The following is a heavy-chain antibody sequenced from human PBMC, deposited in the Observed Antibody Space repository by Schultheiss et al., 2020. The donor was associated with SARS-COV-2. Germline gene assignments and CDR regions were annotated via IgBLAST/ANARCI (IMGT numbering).Heavy chain of an antibody. CDR1: GGTFSTYP. CDR2: ISAYNGNT. V-gene: IGHV1-18*01. CDR3: ARDRGSSWYHYRFDY. J-gene: IGHJ4*02. D-gene: IGHD6-13*01. Sequence: ASVKVSCKTSGGTFSTYPISWVRQAPGQGLEWMGWISAYNGNTNYAQKLQGRVTMTTDTSTSTAYMELRSLRSDDTAVYYCARDRGSSWYHYRFDYWGQGTLVTVSS.